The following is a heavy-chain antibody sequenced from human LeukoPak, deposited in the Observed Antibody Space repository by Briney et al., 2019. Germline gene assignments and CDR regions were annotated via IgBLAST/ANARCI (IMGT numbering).Heavy chain of an antibody. CDR2: IYYSGST. J-gene: IGHJ5*02. CDR1: GGSVSSGSYY. Sequence: SETLSLTCTVSGGSVSSGSYYWSWIRQPPGKGLEWIGYIYYSGSTSYNPSLKSRVTISVDTSKNQFSLKLSSVTAADTAVYYCARLGNWFDPWGQGTLVTVSS. D-gene: IGHD6-13*01. CDR3: ARLGNWFDP. V-gene: IGHV4-61*01.